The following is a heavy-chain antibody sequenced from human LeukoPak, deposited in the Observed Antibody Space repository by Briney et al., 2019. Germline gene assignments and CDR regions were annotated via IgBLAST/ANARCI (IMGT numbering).Heavy chain of an antibody. CDR2: IYHSGST. CDR3: AREDSSSWYRDHNWFDP. CDR1: GGSISSSNW. Sequence: SETLSLTCAVSGGSISSSNWWSWVRQPPGKGLEWIGEIYHSGSTNYNPSLKSRVTISVDKSKNQFSLKLSSVTAADTAVYYCAREDSSSWYRDHNWFDPWGQGTLVTVSS. V-gene: IGHV4-4*02. J-gene: IGHJ5*02. D-gene: IGHD6-13*01.